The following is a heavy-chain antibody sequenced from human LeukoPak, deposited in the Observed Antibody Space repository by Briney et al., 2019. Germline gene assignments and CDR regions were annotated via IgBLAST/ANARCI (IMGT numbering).Heavy chain of an antibody. Sequence: PGGSLRLSCAASGFTFSTYWMSWVRQTPEKGLEFVANIKQDGSVKNYMDSLKGRSTISRDNAKNSLYLQMNSLRAEDTAVYYCARAFFITGTTSLDNWFDPWGQGTLVTVSS. D-gene: IGHD1-7*01. J-gene: IGHJ5*02. CDR2: IKQDGSVK. CDR3: ARAFFITGTTSLDNWFDP. V-gene: IGHV3-7*04. CDR1: GFTFSTYW.